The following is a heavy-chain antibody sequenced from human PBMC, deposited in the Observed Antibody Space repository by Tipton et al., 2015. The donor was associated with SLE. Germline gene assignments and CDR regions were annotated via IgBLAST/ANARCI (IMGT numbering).Heavy chain of an antibody. J-gene: IGHJ4*02. V-gene: IGHV1-18*04. CDR1: DNAFASYG. CDR3: TRGLRFTMVQGVEY. Sequence: QSGAEVKKPGASLKVSCRASDNAFASYGFTWVRQAPGQGLDWMGWISPHNGKTNYAQKFQGRVTMTAETSTSTVYMELRSLTSEDTAVYYCTRGLRFTMVQGVEYWGQGTLVTVSS. CDR2: ISPHNGKT. D-gene: IGHD3-10*01.